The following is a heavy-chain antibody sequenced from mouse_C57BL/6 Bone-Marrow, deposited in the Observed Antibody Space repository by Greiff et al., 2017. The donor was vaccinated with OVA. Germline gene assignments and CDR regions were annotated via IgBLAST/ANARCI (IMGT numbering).Heavy chain of an antibody. CDR2: INPNNGGT. D-gene: IGHD1-1*01. V-gene: IGHV1-26*01. CDR1: GYTFTDYY. CDR3: ARWGTTVVAPYYAMDY. J-gene: IGHJ4*01. Sequence: EVQLQQSGPELVKPGASVKISCKASGYTFTDYYMNWVKQSHGKSLEWIGDINPNNGGTSYNQKFKGKATLTVDKSSSTAYMELRSLTSEDSAVYYCARWGTTVVAPYYAMDYWGQGTSVTVSS.